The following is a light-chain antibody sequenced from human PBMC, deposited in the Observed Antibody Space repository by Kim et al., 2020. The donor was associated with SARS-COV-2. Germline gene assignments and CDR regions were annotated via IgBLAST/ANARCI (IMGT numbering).Light chain of an antibody. CDR3: QQHNSYPGT. V-gene: IGKV1-5*03. CDR2: KAS. J-gene: IGKJ1*01. Sequence: ASVGERVSITCRASQSISNWLAWYQQKPGKAPKVLIYKASTLESGVPSMFSGSGSGTEFTLTINSLQPDDLATYYCQQHNSYPGTFGQGTKVDIK. CDR1: QSISNW.